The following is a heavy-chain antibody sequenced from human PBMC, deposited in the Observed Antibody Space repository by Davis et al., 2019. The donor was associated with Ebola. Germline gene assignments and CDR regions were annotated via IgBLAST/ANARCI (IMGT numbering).Heavy chain of an antibody. J-gene: IGHJ6*02. Sequence: GESLKISCAASGFTFSSYAMSWVRQAPGEGLEWVAVISKDGSNKKYVDSVKGRFTISRDNSKNTLYLQMNSLTTEDTAVYYCAKDRSNFGYGLDVWGPGTTVTVSS. D-gene: IGHD4-11*01. CDR1: GFTFSSYA. CDR2: ISKDGSNK. CDR3: AKDRSNFGYGLDV. V-gene: IGHV3-30*18.